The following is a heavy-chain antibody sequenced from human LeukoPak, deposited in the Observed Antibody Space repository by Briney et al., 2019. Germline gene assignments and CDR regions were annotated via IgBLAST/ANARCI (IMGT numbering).Heavy chain of an antibody. CDR2: ISSSVDTI. J-gene: IGHJ4*02. CDR3: TRRRDYGDS. Sequence: GGSLRLSCAASGFSISDYYMSWIRQAPGKGLEWIAYISSSVDTIYYTDSVKGRFTISRDNANNSLYLQMDSLRAEDTAAYYCTRRRDYGDSWGQGTLVTVSS. V-gene: IGHV3-11*01. CDR1: GFSISDYY.